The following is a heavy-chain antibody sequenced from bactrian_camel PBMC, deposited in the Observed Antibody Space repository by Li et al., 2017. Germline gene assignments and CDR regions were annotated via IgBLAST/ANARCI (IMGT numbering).Heavy chain of an antibody. V-gene: IGHV3S9*01. J-gene: IGHJ4*01. CDR1: GFTYSRYS. D-gene: IGHD1*01. CDR3: VTSISGTWAGPNR. CDR2: IYVGGST. Sequence: HVQLVESGGGLVQPGGSLRLSCAASGFTYSRYSMGWFRHVHGKEREDVAVIYVGGSTYYDDSVKGRFTCSRGNARNTVYLQMNNLRPEDTAMYHCVTSISGTWAGPNRWGRGTQVTVS.